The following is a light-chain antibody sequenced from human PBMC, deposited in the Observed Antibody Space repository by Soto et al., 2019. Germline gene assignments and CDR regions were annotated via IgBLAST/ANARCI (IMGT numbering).Light chain of an antibody. J-gene: IGKJ5*01. CDR3: QQRHMWPIT. CDR1: QSVSNNY. Sequence: EIVLTQSPGTLSLSPGERATLSCRASQSVSNNYLAWYQQKPGQAPRLLIYGASTRATGIPPRFSGSGSGTDFTLTISSLEPEDSAVYYCQQRHMWPITFGQGTRLEIK. V-gene: IGKV3D-20*02. CDR2: GAS.